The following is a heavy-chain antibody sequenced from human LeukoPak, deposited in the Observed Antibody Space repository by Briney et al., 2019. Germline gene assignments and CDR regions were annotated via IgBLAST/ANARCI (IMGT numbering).Heavy chain of an antibody. D-gene: IGHD2-15*01. CDR2: INSDGTST. J-gene: IGHJ4*02. CDR1: GFTFRNHW. V-gene: IGHV3-74*01. CDR3: GCSGGSSPGY. Sequence: GGSLRLSCAASGFTFRNHWMHWVRQAPGKGLVWVSSINSDGTSTTFADSVKGRFTISRDYAKNTLYLQMNSLRAEDTAVYYCGCSGGSSPGYWGPGTLAIVSS.